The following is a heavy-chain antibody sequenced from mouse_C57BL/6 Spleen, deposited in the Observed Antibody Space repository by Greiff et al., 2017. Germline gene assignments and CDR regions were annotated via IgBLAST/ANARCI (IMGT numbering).Heavy chain of an antibody. CDR2: IYPRSGNT. Sequence: QVQLQQSGAELVRPGASVKLSCKASGYTFTSYGISWVKQRTGQGLEWIGEIYPRSGNTYYNEKFKGKATLTADKSSSTAYMELRSLTSEDSAVYFCARGGVTWYFDVWGTGTTVTVSS. V-gene: IGHV1-81*01. CDR1: GYTFTSYG. CDR3: ARGGVTWYFDV. D-gene: IGHD2-2*01. J-gene: IGHJ1*03.